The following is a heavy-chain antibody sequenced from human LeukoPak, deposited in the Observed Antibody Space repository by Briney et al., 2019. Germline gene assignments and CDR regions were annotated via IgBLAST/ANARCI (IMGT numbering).Heavy chain of an antibody. Sequence: SETLSLTCAVYGGSFSGYYWSWIRQPPGKGLEWIGEINHSGSTNYNPSLKSRVTISVDTSKNQFSLKLSSVTAADTAVYYCARDRGPSYGTYYFDYWGQGTLVTVSS. V-gene: IGHV4-34*01. D-gene: IGHD5-18*01. CDR1: GGSFSGYY. CDR3: ARDRGPSYGTYYFDY. CDR2: INHSGST. J-gene: IGHJ4*02.